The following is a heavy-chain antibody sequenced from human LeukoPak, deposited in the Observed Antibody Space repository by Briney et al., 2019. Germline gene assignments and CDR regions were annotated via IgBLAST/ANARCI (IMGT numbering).Heavy chain of an antibody. CDR2: IKSDESSI. D-gene: IGHD3-22*01. V-gene: IGHV3-74*01. J-gene: IGHJ4*02. CDR3: ARAPANLIYSSGYYYFDY. Sequence: PGGSLRLSCAASGFTFSGYWMHWVRQAPGKGLVWVSRIKSDESSISYADSVKGRFTISRDNAKNSLYLQMNSLRAEDTAVYYCARAPANLIYSSGYYYFDYWGQGTLVTVSS. CDR1: GFTFSGYW.